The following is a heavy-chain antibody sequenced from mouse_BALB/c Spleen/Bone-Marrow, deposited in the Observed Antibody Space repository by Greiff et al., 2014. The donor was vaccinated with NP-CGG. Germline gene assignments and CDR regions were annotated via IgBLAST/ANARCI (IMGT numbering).Heavy chain of an antibody. J-gene: IGHJ4*01. V-gene: IGHV1S16*01. CDR3: TIEDGITSKDYYALDY. CDR2: INPSNGGT. CDR1: GYNFTTYW. Sequence: QVQLKQPGAELVKPGASVKLSCKASGYNFTTYWMHWVRLRPGQVFEWIGEINPSNGGTNYNEKFKRKATLTVDKSSSTAYMQLSSLTSEDAGVYYCTIEDGITSKDYYALDYWGQGTSVTVSS. D-gene: IGHD2-3*01.